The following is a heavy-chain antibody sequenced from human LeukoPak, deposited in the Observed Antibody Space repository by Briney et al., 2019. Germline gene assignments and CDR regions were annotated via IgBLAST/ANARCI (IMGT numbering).Heavy chain of an antibody. CDR1: GGSISSSSYY. D-gene: IGHD6-19*01. CDR2: IYYSGST. J-gene: IGHJ1*01. V-gene: IGHV4-39*07. Sequence: SETLSLTCTVSGGSISSSSYYWGWIRQPPGKGLEWIGSIYYSGSTYYNPSLKSRVTISVDTSKNQFSLKLSSVTAADTAVYSCARGAQWLWGYFQHWGQGPLVTVSS. CDR3: ARGAQWLWGYFQH.